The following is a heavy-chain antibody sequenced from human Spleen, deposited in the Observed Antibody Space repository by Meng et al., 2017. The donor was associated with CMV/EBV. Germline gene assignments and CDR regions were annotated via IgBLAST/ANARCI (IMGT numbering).Heavy chain of an antibody. CDR1: EDDFSGNNYF. CDR3: ARGSAY. J-gene: IGHJ4*02. Sequence: LLLTCSISEDDFSGNNYFWHCIRHSPSRGLEWLGRTYYRSKWYDDYAVSVKSRISINADTSKNQISLQLTSVIPEDTAVYYCARGSAYWGQGTLVTVSS. V-gene: IGHV6-1*01. CDR2: TYYRSKWYD.